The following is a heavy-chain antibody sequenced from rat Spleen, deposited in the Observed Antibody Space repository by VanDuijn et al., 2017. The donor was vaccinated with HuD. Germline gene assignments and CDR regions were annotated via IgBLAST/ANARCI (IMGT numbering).Heavy chain of an antibody. Sequence: EVQLVESGGGLVQPGRSLKLSCVASGFTFSSYWMYWVRQAPGKGLEWVATISYDGSSTYYRDSVKGRFTISRDNARGTLYLQMDSLRSEDTATYYCATLFNSYYFDYWGQGVMVTVSS. CDR3: ATLFNSYYFDY. V-gene: IGHV5-29*01. D-gene: IGHD1-3*01. CDR1: GFTFSSYW. J-gene: IGHJ2*01. CDR2: ISYDGSST.